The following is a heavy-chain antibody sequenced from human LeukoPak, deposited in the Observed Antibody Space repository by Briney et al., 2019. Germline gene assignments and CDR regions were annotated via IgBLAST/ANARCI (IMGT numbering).Heavy chain of an antibody. D-gene: IGHD2/OR15-2a*01. CDR1: GGSIGSSNYY. Sequence: PSKTLSLTCTVSGGSIGSSNYYWAWIRQPPGKGLEWIGHIFYSGSTYYNPSLKSRVTISVDTSKNQFSLHLSSVTAADTATYFCARRGITYSTSFFAFWGQGTLVTVSS. J-gene: IGHJ4*02. V-gene: IGHV4-39*01. CDR2: IFYSGST. CDR3: ARRGITYSTSFFAF.